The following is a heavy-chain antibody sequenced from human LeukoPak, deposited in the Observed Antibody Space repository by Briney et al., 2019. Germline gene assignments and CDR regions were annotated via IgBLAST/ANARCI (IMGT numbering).Heavy chain of an antibody. Sequence: GGSLRLSCAASGFTFDDYAMHWVRQAPGKGLEWVSGISWNSGSIGYADSVKGRFTISRDNAKNSLYLQMNSLRAEDTAVYYCAVATIKDYFDYWGQGTLVTVSS. CDR2: ISWNSGSI. CDR1: GFTFDDYA. J-gene: IGHJ4*02. D-gene: IGHD5-24*01. V-gene: IGHV3-9*01. CDR3: AVATIKDYFDY.